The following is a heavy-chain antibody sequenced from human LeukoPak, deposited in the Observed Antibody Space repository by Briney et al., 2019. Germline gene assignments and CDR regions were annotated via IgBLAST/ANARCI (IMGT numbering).Heavy chain of an antibody. J-gene: IGHJ4*02. CDR2: ISSSGDST. CDR3: AKGPITIFEAPKFDS. CDR1: GLTFSRYA. D-gene: IGHD3-3*01. Sequence: PGGSLRLSCAASGLTFSRYAMSWVRQAPGKGLEWVSAISSSGDSTYYADSVKGRFTISRDNSKNPLYLQMNSLRAEDTAVYYCAKGPITIFEAPKFDSWGQGTLVTVSS. V-gene: IGHV3-23*01.